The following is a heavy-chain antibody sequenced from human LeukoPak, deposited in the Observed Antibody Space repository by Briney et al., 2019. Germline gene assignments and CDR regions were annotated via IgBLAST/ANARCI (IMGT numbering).Heavy chain of an antibody. Sequence: SVKVSCKASGGTFSSYAISWVRQAPGQGLEWMGGIIPIFGTANYAQKFQGRVTITADESTSTAYMELSSLRSEDTAVYYCASVGDPKGYYYGSGSYYNVWGQGTLVTVSS. CDR2: IIPIFGTA. CDR1: GGTFSSYA. CDR3: ASVGDPKGYYYGSGSYYNV. V-gene: IGHV1-69*13. J-gene: IGHJ4*02. D-gene: IGHD3-10*01.